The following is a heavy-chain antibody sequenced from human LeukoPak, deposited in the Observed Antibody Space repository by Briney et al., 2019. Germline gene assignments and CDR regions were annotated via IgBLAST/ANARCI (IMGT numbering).Heavy chain of an antibody. J-gene: IGHJ6*03. V-gene: IGHV3-21*01. CDR2: ISSSSSYI. Sequence: GGSLRLSCAASGFTFSSYSMNWVRQAPGKGLEWVSSISSSSSYIYYADSVKGRFTISRDNFKNTLYLQMNSLRAEDTAVYYCARGERITDYYYYYMDVWGKGTTVTVSS. CDR1: GFTFSSYS. D-gene: IGHD3-10*01. CDR3: ARGERITDYYYYYMDV.